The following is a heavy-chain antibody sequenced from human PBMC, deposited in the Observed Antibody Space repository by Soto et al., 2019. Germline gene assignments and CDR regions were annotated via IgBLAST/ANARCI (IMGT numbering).Heavy chain of an antibody. CDR1: GFTVSSYA. V-gene: IGHV3-64D*06. Sequence: PGGALRLYCSASGFTVSSYAMHWVRQAPGKGLEYVSAISRNGGSTYYADSVKGRFTISRDNSKNTLYLQMSSLRAEDTAVYYCVKGHYGSGSFLYYYYGMDVWGRGTTVTVSS. J-gene: IGHJ6*02. CDR2: ISRNGGST. CDR3: VKGHYGSGSFLYYYYGMDV. D-gene: IGHD3-10*01.